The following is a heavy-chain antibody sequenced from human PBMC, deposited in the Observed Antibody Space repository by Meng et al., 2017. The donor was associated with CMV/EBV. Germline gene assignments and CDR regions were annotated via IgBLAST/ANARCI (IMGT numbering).Heavy chain of an antibody. V-gene: IGHV3-23*01. D-gene: IGHD6-13*01. J-gene: IGHJ4*02. CDR2: ITASGGST. CDR1: EFTFSNYA. Sequence: SLKISCAASEFTFSNYAMGWVRQASGRGLAWVSPITASGGSTDYADSVKGRFTVSRDNSKNTLYLQMNSLRAEDTALYYCAKAFSASWYREYYDDWGQGTLVTVSS. CDR3: AKAFSASWYREYYDD.